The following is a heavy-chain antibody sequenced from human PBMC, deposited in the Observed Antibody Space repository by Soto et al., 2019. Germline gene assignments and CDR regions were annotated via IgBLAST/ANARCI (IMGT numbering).Heavy chain of an antibody. Sequence: QVQLQESGPGLVKPSQTLSLTRTVSGGSISSGGYYWSWIRQHPGKGLEWIGYIYYSGSTYYNPSLKSRVTISVDTSKNQFSLKLSSVTAADTAVYYCARDQEIWGYSGYGVWGQGTLVTVSS. D-gene: IGHD5-12*01. CDR3: ARDQEIWGYSGYGV. V-gene: IGHV4-31*03. J-gene: IGHJ4*02. CDR2: IYYSGST. CDR1: GGSISSGGYY.